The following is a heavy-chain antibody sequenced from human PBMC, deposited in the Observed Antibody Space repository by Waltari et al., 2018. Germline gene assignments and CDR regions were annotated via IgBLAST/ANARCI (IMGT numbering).Heavy chain of an antibody. CDR1: GGSFSGYY. Sequence: QVQLQQWGAGLLKPSETLSLTCAVYGGSFSGYYWSWIRHPPGTGLEWIGEINHSGSTNYNPSLKSRVTISVDTSKNQFSLKLSSVTAADTAVYYCARLLRFLEWSYYYYYMDVWGKGTTVTVSS. D-gene: IGHD3-3*01. CDR3: ARLLRFLEWSYYYYYMDV. V-gene: IGHV4-34*01. CDR2: INHSGST. J-gene: IGHJ6*03.